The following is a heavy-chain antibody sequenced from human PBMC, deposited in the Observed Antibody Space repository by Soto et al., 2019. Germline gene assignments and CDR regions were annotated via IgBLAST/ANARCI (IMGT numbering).Heavy chain of an antibody. J-gene: IGHJ4*02. D-gene: IGHD7-27*01. CDR2: INWNSGII. CDR1: GFTLADYG. Sequence: PGGSLRLSCAASGFTLADYGLHWVRQVPGKGLEWVSGINWNSGIITYVDSVKGRFTIARDNGQNSLSLQINSLRVEDTAVYYCVRELGLAYWGQGALVTVSS. CDR3: VRELGLAY. V-gene: IGHV3-9*01.